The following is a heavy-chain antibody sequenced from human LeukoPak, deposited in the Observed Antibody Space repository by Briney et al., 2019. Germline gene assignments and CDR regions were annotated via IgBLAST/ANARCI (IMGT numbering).Heavy chain of an antibody. V-gene: IGHV1-69*04. D-gene: IGHD2-21*02. CDR3: ARLVVTAILVLDS. J-gene: IGHJ4*02. Sequence: ASVKVSCKASGGTFSSYGISWVRQAPGQGLEWMGRIIPILGIASCAQKFQGRVTITADKSTSTAYMELSSLRSEDSAVYYCARLVVTAILVLDSWGLGTLVTVSS. CDR1: GGTFSSYG. CDR2: IIPILGIA.